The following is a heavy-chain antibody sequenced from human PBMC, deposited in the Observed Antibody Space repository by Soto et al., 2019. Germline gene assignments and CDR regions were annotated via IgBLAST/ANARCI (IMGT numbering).Heavy chain of an antibody. Sequence: ASVKVSCKASGYTFTSYGISWVRQAPGQGLEWMGWISAYNGNTNYAQKLQGRVTMTTDTSTSTAYMELRSLRSDATAVYYCAREGYCSSTSCYADYYYGMDVWGQGTTVTVSS. D-gene: IGHD2-2*01. J-gene: IGHJ6*02. CDR3: AREGYCSSTSCYADYYYGMDV. V-gene: IGHV1-18*01. CDR2: ISAYNGNT. CDR1: GYTFTSYG.